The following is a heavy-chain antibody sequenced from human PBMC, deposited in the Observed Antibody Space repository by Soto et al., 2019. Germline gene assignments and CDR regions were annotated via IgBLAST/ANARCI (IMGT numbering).Heavy chain of an antibody. Sequence: VHLMESGGGVVQPGGSLRLSYATSGFTFSSYSMHWFRQTPGKGLEWVAVTSSNEDTKYYADSVKGRFTISRDNSKNTLYLQMNSLRPDDTGVYYCAREVVTTQWYFDNWGQGILVTVSS. V-gene: IGHV3-30-3*01. CDR1: GFTFSSYS. D-gene: IGHD1-1*01. CDR3: AREVVTTQWYFDN. CDR2: TSSNEDTK. J-gene: IGHJ4*02.